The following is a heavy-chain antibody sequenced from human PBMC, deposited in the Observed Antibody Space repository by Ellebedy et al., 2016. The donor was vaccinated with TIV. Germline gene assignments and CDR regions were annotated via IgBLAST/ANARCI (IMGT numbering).Heavy chain of an antibody. J-gene: IGHJ4*02. CDR2: ISIYNGNT. D-gene: IGHD6-19*01. CDR3: ARDRLTVSGFEH. V-gene: IGHV1-18*04. Sequence: AASVKVSCKASGYSFSIFGFSWVRQAPGQGLEWMGWISIYNGNTKYSQKFQGRVNMTTDTSTTTVYMELRSLRSDDTAVYYCARDRLTVSGFEHWGQGTLITVSS. CDR1: GYSFSIFG.